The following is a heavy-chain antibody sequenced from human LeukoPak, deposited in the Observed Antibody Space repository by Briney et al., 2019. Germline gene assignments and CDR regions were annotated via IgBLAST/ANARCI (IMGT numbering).Heavy chain of an antibody. Sequence: GGSLRLSCEVSGFTFSNYGMNWVRQAPGKGLEWVSAISDSGDATYYADSVKGRFTISRDNSKSTLYLQMNNLRAEDTALYYCAKERGHYKPFDYWGQGTLVTVSS. CDR1: GFTFSNYG. CDR3: AKERGHYKPFDY. CDR2: ISDSGDAT. V-gene: IGHV3-23*01. J-gene: IGHJ4*02. D-gene: IGHD2-21*02.